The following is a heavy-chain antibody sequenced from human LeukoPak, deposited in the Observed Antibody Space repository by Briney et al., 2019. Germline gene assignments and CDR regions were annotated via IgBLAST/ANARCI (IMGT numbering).Heavy chain of an antibody. V-gene: IGHV3-74*01. Sequence: GGSLRLSCAGSGFTFSSYWMHWVRQAPGKGLVWVSRISTDASSTTYADSVKGRFTISRDNTKDTLYLQMNSLRAEDTAVYYCTGHHQAYSRTYWGQGTLVTVSS. D-gene: IGHD4-11*01. CDR2: ISTDASST. CDR3: TGHHQAYSRTY. CDR1: GFTFSSYW. J-gene: IGHJ4*02.